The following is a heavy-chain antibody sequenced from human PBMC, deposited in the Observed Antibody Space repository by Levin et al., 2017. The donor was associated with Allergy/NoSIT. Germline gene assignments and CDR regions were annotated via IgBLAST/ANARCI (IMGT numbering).Heavy chain of an antibody. Sequence: ETLSLTCAASGFTFSDYAMSWVRQAPGKGLEWVSSITSSGYITYLADSLKGRFTISRDNSRYTLFLEMSSMRADDTAVYYCAKDLDYYDGSGYDSWGQGTLVTVSS. CDR3: AKDLDYYDGSGYDS. V-gene: IGHV3-23*01. D-gene: IGHD3-22*01. J-gene: IGHJ4*02. CDR2: ITSSGYIT. CDR1: GFTFSDYA.